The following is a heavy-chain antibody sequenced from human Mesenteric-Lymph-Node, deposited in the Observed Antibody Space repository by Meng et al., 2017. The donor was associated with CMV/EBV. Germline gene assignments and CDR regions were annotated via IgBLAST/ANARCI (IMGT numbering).Heavy chain of an antibody. Sequence: GESLKISCAASGFSFSNFGMHWVRQAPGKGLEWVAFIRSDGSNKFYADFVKGRFTISRDNPKNTLYLQMDRLKGDDTATYYCAKVAVFFGYLFDHWGPGTLVTVSS. CDR2: IRSDGSNK. D-gene: IGHD3-3*02. V-gene: IGHV3-30*02. CDR1: GFSFSNFG. CDR3: AKVAVFFGYLFDH. J-gene: IGHJ4*02.